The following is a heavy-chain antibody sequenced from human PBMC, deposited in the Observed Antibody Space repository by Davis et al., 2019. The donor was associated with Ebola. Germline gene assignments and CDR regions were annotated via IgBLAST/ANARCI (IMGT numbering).Heavy chain of an antibody. V-gene: IGHV3-7*03. CDR3: ARDVIGIAAR. CDR1: GFTFSSYW. Sequence: GESLKISCAASGFTFSSYWMSWVRQAPGKGLEWVANIKQDGSEKYYVDSVKGRFTISRDNAKNSLYLQMNSLRAEDTAVYYCARDVIGIAARWGQGTLVTVSS. D-gene: IGHD6-6*01. J-gene: IGHJ4*02. CDR2: IKQDGSEK.